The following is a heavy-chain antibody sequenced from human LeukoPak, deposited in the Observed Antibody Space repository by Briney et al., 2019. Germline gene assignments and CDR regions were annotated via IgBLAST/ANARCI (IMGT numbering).Heavy chain of an antibody. V-gene: IGHV3-7*01. CDR2: IMQDGSEK. D-gene: IGHD2-15*01. J-gene: IGHJ4*02. CDR1: GFTISSYA. Sequence: GGSLRLSCAASGFTISSYAMSWVRQAPGKGLEWVANIMQDGSEKYYVDSVRGRFTISRDNAKNSLYLEMNSLRAEDTAVYYCERGREYCCRGSCYPFDHWGQGTLVTVSS. CDR3: ERGREYCCRGSCYPFDH.